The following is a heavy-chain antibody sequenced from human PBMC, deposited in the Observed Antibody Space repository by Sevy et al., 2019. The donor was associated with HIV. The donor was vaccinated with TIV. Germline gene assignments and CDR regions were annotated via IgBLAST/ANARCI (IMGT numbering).Heavy chain of an antibody. J-gene: IGHJ4*02. CDR3: TNNVHY. CDR1: GFTFSVYE. D-gene: IGHD1-1*01. CDR2: ISSGFSK. Sequence: GGSLRLSCAASGFTFSVYEMNWVRQAPGKGLEWVSYISSGFSKSYADSVKGRFTISRDNTKNSLYLQMNSLRAEDTAVYYCTNNVHYWGQGTLVTVSS. V-gene: IGHV3-48*03.